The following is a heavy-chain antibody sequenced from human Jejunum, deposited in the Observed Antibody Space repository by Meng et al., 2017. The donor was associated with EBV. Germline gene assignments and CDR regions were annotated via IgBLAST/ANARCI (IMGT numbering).Heavy chain of an antibody. CDR2: IHHSGRT. CDR1: GGSITSTNW. V-gene: IGHV4-4*02. CDR3: ASVGYYDSSGYFTDY. J-gene: IGHJ4*02. D-gene: IGHD3-22*01. Sequence: GEPQESGPGLVKPCGTLSPPWSVSGGSITSTNWWSWVRQPPGKGLEWIGEIHHSGRTNYNPSLKSRVTISVDKSKNQFSLELSSVTAADTAVYFCASVGYYDSSGYFTDYWGQGTLVTVSS.